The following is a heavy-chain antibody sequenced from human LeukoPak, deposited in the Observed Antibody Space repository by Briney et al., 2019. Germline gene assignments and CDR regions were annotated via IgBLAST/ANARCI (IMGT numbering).Heavy chain of an antibody. CDR2: IRFDGSIK. V-gene: IGHV3-30*02. CDR1: KFTFSNYD. CDR3: AKAAVGDVFSFDY. Sequence: GGSLRLSCAASKFTFSNYDMHWVRQAPGKGLEWVAFIRFDGSIKYYADSVKGRFTISRDNSKNTLYLQMSSLRVEDTAVYYCAKAAVGDVFSFDYWGQGTLVTVSS. J-gene: IGHJ4*02. D-gene: IGHD1-26*01.